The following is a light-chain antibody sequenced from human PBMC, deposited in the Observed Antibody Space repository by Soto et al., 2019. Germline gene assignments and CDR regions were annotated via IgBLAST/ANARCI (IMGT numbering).Light chain of an antibody. CDR3: QTYNSYSLHT. CDR2: DAS. V-gene: IGKV1-5*01. J-gene: IGKJ2*01. Sequence: DIQMTQSPSTLSASVGDRITITCRASQSVSRRLAWYQQKPGKAPKLLIYDASSLESGVPSRFSGRGSGTEFTLTISSLQPEDCATYYCQTYNSYSLHTFGQGTKLEIK. CDR1: QSVSRR.